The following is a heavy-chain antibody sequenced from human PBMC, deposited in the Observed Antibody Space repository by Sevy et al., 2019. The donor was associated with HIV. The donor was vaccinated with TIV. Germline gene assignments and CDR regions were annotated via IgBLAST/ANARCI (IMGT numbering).Heavy chain of an antibody. CDR2: ISYDGSNK. CDR3: AKDKAMVRGVINPSGNYYYYYGMDV. V-gene: IGHV3-30*18. CDR1: GFTFSSYG. J-gene: IGHJ6*02. Sequence: GGSLRLSCAASGFTFSSYGMHWVRQAPGKGLEWVAVISYDGSNKYYADSVKGRFTISRDNSKNTLYLQMNSLRAEDTAVYYCAKDKAMVRGVINPSGNYYYYYGMDVWGQGTTVTVSS. D-gene: IGHD3-10*01.